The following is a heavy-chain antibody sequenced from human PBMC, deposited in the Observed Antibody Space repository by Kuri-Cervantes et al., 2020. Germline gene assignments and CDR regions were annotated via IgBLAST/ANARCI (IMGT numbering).Heavy chain of an antibody. D-gene: IGHD3-22*01. V-gene: IGHV3-13*01. J-gene: IGHJ1*01. CDR3: ARVNYVVVITSAVYFQH. CDR2: IDTAGDT. CDR1: GFTFSNYD. Sequence: GESLKISCVASGFTFSNYDMHWVRQPTGKGLEWVSVIDTAGDTFYLGSVQGRFTISRDNAKNSLYLQMNSLRAEDTAVYYCARVNYVVVITSAVYFQHWGQGTLVTVSS.